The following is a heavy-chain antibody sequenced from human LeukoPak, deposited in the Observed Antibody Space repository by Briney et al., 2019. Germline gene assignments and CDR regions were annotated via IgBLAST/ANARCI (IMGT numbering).Heavy chain of an antibody. J-gene: IGHJ5*02. CDR3: VKDRGVLRYFDWSLGGFDP. CDR2: ISSNGGST. Sequence: GGSLRLSCSASGFTFSSYAMHWVRQAPGKGLEYVSAISSNGGSTYYADSVKGRFTISRDNSKNTLYLQMSSLRAEDTAVYYRVKDRGVLRYFDWSLGGFDPWGQGTLVTVSS. D-gene: IGHD3-9*01. V-gene: IGHV3-64D*06. CDR1: GFTFSSYA.